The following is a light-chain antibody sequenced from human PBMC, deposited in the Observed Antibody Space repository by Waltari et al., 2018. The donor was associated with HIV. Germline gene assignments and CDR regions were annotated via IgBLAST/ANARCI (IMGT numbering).Light chain of an antibody. J-gene: IGKJ2*03. CDR1: QSVGSY. CDR3: QQRTNWPPYS. Sequence: EIVLTQSPATLSLSPGERATLPCRASQSVGSYLAWYQQKPGQAPRLHIYDASNRATGIPARFSGSGSGTDFTLTISSLEPEDFAVYYCQQRTNWPPYSFGQGTKLEIK. CDR2: DAS. V-gene: IGKV3-11*01.